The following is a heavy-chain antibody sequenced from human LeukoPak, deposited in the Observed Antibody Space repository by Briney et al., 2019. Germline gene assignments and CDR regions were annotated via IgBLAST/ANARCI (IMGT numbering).Heavy chain of an antibody. CDR1: GFTFSSYG. CDR3: ARERDIALDY. CDR2: IDNSGTYI. V-gene: IGHV3-21*01. Sequence: GGSLRLSCAASGFTFSSYGIHWVRQAPGKGLEWVSSIDNSGTYIYYADSVKGRFTISRDNSKNSLYLQMNSLRAEDTAVCYCARERDIALDYWGQGTLVTVSS. D-gene: IGHD3-3*02. J-gene: IGHJ4*02.